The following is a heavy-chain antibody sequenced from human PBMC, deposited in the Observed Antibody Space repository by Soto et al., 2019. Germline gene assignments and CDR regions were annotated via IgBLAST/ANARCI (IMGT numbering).Heavy chain of an antibody. CDR3: VKDGGYCSSATCYSPRNHYFDA. D-gene: IGHD2-2*01. CDR2: IKFDGSEK. Sequence: GSLRLSCAASGFDFSVYWMSWVRQAPGKGPEWVANIKFDGSEKQYVDSVKGRFTISRDNARNSVFLQMNSLRAGDTAVYYCVKDGGYCSSATCYSPRNHYFDAWGQGTLVTVSS. V-gene: IGHV3-7*03. CDR1: GFDFSVYW. J-gene: IGHJ5*02.